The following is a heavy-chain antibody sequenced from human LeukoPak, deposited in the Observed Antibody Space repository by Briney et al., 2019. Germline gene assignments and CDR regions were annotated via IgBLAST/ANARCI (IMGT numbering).Heavy chain of an antibody. CDR2: ISGSGGST. V-gene: IGHV3-23*01. Sequence: GGSLRLSCGASEFTFNNYAMTWVRQAPGKGLEWVSAISGSGGSTYYADSVKGRFTISRDNSKNTLYLQMNSLRAEDTAVYYCAKYGSGWYGIDYWGQGTLVTVSS. D-gene: IGHD6-19*01. CDR3: AKYGSGWYGIDY. CDR1: EFTFNNYA. J-gene: IGHJ4*02.